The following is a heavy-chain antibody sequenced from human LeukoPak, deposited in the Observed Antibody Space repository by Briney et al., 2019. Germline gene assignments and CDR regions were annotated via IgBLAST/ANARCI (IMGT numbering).Heavy chain of an antibody. J-gene: IGHJ3*02. Sequence: GGSLRLSCAASAFTFSSYSMNWVRQAPGKGLEWISYIGGSSRSISYADSVKGRFTISRDNVKNSLYLQTNSLRAEDTALYYCARDLLHAFDIWGQGTTVTVSS. CDR3: ARDLLHAFDI. CDR1: AFTFSSYS. V-gene: IGHV3-48*01. CDR2: IGGSSRSI.